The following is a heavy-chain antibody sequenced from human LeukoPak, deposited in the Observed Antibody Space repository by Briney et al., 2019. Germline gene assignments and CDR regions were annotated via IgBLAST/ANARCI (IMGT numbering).Heavy chain of an antibody. CDR3: ARRDFWRRTDFDY. Sequence: TSETLSLTCAVSGYSISSGYYWGWIRQPPGKGLEWIGSIYHSGSTYYSPSLKSRVTISVDTSKNQFSLKLSSVTAADTAVYYCARRDFWRRTDFDYWGQGTLVTVSS. CDR2: IYHSGST. CDR1: GYSISSGYY. J-gene: IGHJ4*02. V-gene: IGHV4-38-2*01. D-gene: IGHD3/OR15-3a*01.